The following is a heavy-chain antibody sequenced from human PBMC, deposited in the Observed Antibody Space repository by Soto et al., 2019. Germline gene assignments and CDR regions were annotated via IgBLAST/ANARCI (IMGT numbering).Heavy chain of an antibody. J-gene: IGHJ6*03. CDR1: GFTFSSYW. D-gene: IGHD3-3*01. Sequence: GGSLRLSCAASGFTFSSYWMHWVRQAPGKGLVWVSRINSDGSSTSYADSVKGRFTISRDNAKNTLYLQMNSLRAEDTAVYYCARGARIFGVVRGVGYYYYYMDVWGKGTTVTVSS. CDR2: INSDGSST. V-gene: IGHV3-74*01. CDR3: ARGARIFGVVRGVGYYYYYMDV.